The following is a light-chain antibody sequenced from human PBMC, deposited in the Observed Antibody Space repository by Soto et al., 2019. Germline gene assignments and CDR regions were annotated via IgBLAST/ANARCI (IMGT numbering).Light chain of an antibody. CDR2: DTS. CDR3: QQYNDWFSIT. CDR1: QSVSSK. Sequence: EIVMTQSPATLSVYPGERAALSCRASQSVSSKLAWYRQRPGQAPRLVIYDTSTRATGVPARCCGSGSGTEFTLTISSLQSEDFGVYYCQQYNDWFSITFGQGTLLAI. V-gene: IGKV3-15*01. J-gene: IGKJ5*01.